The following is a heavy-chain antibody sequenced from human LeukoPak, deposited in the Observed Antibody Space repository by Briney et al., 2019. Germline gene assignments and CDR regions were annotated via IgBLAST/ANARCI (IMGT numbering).Heavy chain of an antibody. J-gene: IGHJ4*02. D-gene: IGHD3-22*01. CDR2: ISGSGSSP. CDR3: AKDGDRWLSNFDY. V-gene: IGHV3-23*01. Sequence: GGSLRLSCVASGFTFSSYAMSWVRQAPGKGLEWVSAISGSGSSPYYADSVKGRFTISRDNSKNTLYLQMNSLRAEDTAVYYCAKDGDRWLSNFDYWGQGTLVTVSS. CDR1: GFTFSSYA.